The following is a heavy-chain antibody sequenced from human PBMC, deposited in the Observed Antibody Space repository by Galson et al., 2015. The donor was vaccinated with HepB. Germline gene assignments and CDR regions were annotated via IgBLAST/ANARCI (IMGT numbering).Heavy chain of an antibody. D-gene: IGHD2-2*01. J-gene: IGHJ6*02. CDR1: GFIFSPYS. CDR3: ARSAAIYYYGMDV. CDR2: ISSSSSTI. V-gene: IGHV3-48*02. Sequence: SLRLSCAASGFIFSPYSMNWVRQAPGKGLEWVSYISSSSSTIYYADSVKGRFTISRDNAKNSLYLQMNSLRDEDTAVYYCARSAAIYYYGMDVWGQGTTVTVSS.